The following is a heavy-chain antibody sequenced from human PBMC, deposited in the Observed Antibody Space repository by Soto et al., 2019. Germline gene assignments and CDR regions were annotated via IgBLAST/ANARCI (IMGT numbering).Heavy chain of an antibody. CDR2: IYGGGNGP. Sequence: EVQVLESGGGLVQPGGSLRLSCAATGFTFSDFAMSWVRQAPGKGLEWVSRIYGGGNGPHYADSVKGRVTISRDNSKNTLYLQMNRLRAEDTAVYYCAKMEGMDPWAYCFDYWGQGTLVTVSS. CDR3: AKMEGMDPWAYCFDY. J-gene: IGHJ4*02. V-gene: IGHV3-23*01. D-gene: IGHD2-2*03. CDR1: GFTFSDFA.